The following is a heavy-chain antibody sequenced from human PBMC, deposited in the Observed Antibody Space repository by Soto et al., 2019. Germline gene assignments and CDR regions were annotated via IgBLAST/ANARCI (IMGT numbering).Heavy chain of an antibody. CDR3: ARMASYYDSSGYPNGDY. Sequence: ASVKVSCQASGYTLTSYYMHWVRQAPGQGLEWMGIINPSGGSTSYAQKFQGRVTMTRDTSTSTVYMELSSLRSEDTAVYYCARMASYYDSSGYPNGDYWGQGTLVTVSS. CDR2: INPSGGST. CDR1: GYTLTSYY. J-gene: IGHJ4*02. V-gene: IGHV1-46*03. D-gene: IGHD3-22*01.